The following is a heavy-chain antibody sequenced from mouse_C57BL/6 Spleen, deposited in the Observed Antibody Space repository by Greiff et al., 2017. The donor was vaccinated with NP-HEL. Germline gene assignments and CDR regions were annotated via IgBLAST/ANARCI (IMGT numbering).Heavy chain of an antibody. CDR3: ARKEVITTVVVPHYYAMDY. CDR1: GYTFTSYW. V-gene: IGHV1-64*01. CDR2: IHPNSGST. D-gene: IGHD1-1*01. Sequence: QVQLQQPGAELVKPGASVKLSCKASGYTFTSYWMHWVKQRPGQGLEWIGMIHPNSGSTNYNEKFKSKATLTVDKSSSTAYMQLSSLTSEDSAVYYCARKEVITTVVVPHYYAMDYWGQGTSVTVSS. J-gene: IGHJ4*01.